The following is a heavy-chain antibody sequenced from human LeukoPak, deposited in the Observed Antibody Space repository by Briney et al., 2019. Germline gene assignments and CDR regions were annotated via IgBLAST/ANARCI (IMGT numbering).Heavy chain of an antibody. D-gene: IGHD6-19*01. CDR3: AKDPHQRIAVAGYFDY. J-gene: IGHJ4*02. V-gene: IGHV3-33*06. CDR1: GFTFSSYG. CDR2: IWYDGSNK. Sequence: GRSLRLYCAASGFTFSSYGMHWVRQAPGKGLEWVAVIWYDGSNKNYADSVKGRFTISRDNSKNTLYLQMNSLRVEDTAVYYCAKDPHQRIAVAGYFDYWGQGTLVTVSS.